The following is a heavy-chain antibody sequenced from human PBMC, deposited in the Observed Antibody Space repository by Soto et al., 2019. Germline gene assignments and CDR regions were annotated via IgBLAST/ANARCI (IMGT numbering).Heavy chain of an antibody. D-gene: IGHD6-19*01. Sequence: QSQTLSLTCAISGDSVSSNSAAWNWIRQSPSRGLEWLGRTYYRSKWYNDYAVSVKSRITINPDTSKNQFSLQLNSVTPEDTAVYYCARDGSSGWYYYYYGMDVWGQGTTVTVSS. CDR1: GDSVSSNSAA. V-gene: IGHV6-1*01. CDR3: ARDGSSGWYYYYYGMDV. CDR2: TYYRSKWYN. J-gene: IGHJ6*02.